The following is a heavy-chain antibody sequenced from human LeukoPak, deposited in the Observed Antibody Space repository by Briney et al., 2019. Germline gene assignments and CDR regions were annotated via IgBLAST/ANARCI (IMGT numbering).Heavy chain of an antibody. V-gene: IGHV4-59*12. CDR3: ARDYCSGGACFGRWFDP. J-gene: IGHJ5*02. Sequence: PSETLSLTCTVSGDSIRSYYWSWIRQPPGKGLEWIGRVYYRGSTLFNPSLKSRVSLSVDTSKNQFSLKMTSMSAADTAVYYCARDYCSGGACFGRWFDPWGQGTLVTVSS. CDR1: GDSIRSYY. D-gene: IGHD2-8*02. CDR2: VYYRGST.